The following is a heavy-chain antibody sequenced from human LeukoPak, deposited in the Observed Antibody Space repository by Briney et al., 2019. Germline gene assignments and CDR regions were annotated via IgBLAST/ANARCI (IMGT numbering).Heavy chain of an antibody. Sequence: PSETLSLTCAVYGGSFSGYYWSWTRQPPGKGLEWIGEINHSGSTNYNPSLKSRVTISVDTSKNQFSLKLSSVTAADTAVYYCARPVGATVLDIWGQGTTVTVSS. CDR2: INHSGST. V-gene: IGHV4-34*01. D-gene: IGHD1-26*01. CDR1: GGSFSGYY. J-gene: IGHJ3*02. CDR3: ARPVGATVLDI.